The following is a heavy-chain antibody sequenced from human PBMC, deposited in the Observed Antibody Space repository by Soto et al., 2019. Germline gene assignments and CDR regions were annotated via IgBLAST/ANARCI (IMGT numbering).Heavy chain of an antibody. CDR3: ARVHTATTDFEV. CDR1: GYTFTSYD. V-gene: IGHV1-8*01. Sequence: QVQLVQSGAEVRKPGASVKVSCKASGYTFTSYDINWVRQASGQGLEWMGWMNPNSGNTGSAQRYQGRLTLTRNTSINTAYMELTSLTSEDAAVYYCARVHTATTDFEVWGRGTLV. J-gene: IGHJ2*01. CDR2: MNPNSGNT. D-gene: IGHD4-17*01.